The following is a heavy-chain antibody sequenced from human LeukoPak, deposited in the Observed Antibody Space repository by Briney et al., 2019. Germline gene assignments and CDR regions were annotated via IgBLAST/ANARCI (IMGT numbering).Heavy chain of an antibody. CDR3: ARAHPRYYYDSSGYKTDAFDI. D-gene: IGHD3-22*01. Sequence: ASVKVSCKASGYTFTGYYMHWVRQAPGQGLEWMGWINPNSGGTNYAQKFQGRVTMTRDTSISTAYMELSRLRSDDTAVYYCARAHPRYYYDSSGYKTDAFDIWGQGTMVTVSS. V-gene: IGHV1-2*02. CDR1: GYTFTGYY. J-gene: IGHJ3*02. CDR2: INPNSGGT.